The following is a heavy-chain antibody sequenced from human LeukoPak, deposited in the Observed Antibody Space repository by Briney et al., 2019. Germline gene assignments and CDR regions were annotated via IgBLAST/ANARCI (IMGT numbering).Heavy chain of an antibody. CDR2: ISSTGNAI. CDR3: AKDSNGWYQRGSNYFDY. J-gene: IGHJ4*02. V-gene: IGHV3-11*01. D-gene: IGHD6-19*01. CDR1: GFTFSDYY. Sequence: SGGSLRLSCVASGFTFSDYYMSWIRQAPGKGLEWVSHISSTGNAIYFADSVKGRFTISRGNAKNSLYLQMNSLRAEDTAEYYCAKDSNGWYQRGSNYFDYWGQGTLVTVSS.